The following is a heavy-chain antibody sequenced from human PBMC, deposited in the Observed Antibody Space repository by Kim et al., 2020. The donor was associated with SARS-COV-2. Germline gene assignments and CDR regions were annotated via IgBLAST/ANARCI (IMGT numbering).Heavy chain of an antibody. CDR2: IFYSGST. V-gene: IGHV4-39*01. J-gene: IGHJ4*02. CDR3: ARRPRSSHFDY. Sequence: SETLSLTCTVSGGSISGNTDYWDWMRQPPGKGLDWIGNIFYSGSTYYNPSLHSRVTISVDTSKNQLSLRLSSVTAADTAVYYCARRPRSSHFDYCGQGAL. CDR1: GGSISGNTDY.